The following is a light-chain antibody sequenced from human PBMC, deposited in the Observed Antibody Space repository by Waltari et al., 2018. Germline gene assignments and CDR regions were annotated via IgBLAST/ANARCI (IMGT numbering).Light chain of an antibody. CDR2: DVS. CDR1: SSDVGGYNY. Sequence: QSALTQPASVSGSPGQSITISCTGTSSDVGGYNYVSWYQQHPGKAPKLMIYDVSNRPSGVSNRFSGSKSSNTASLTISGLQAEDEADYYCSSYTSTDVVFGGGTKLTVL. V-gene: IGLV2-14*01. CDR3: SSYTSTDVV. J-gene: IGLJ2*01.